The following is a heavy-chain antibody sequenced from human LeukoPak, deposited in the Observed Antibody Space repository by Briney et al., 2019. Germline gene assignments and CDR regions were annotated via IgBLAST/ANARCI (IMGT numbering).Heavy chain of an antibody. J-gene: IGHJ5*02. V-gene: IGHV4-59*11. CDR1: RASINSQY. Sequence: PSETLSLTCTVYRASINSQYCSWDRQAPGKGLEWIGYIFYSGNTNYSPSLKSRVTISIDTSKKQFSLRLTSVTNTGTAVYVCVTTGDQRRSTGGWFDPWGQGTLVTVSS. D-gene: IGHD5/OR15-5a*01. CDR2: IFYSGNT. CDR3: VTTGDQRRSTGGWFDP.